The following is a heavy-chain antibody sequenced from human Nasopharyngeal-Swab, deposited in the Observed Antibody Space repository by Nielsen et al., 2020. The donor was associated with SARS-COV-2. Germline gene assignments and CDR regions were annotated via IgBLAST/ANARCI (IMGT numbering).Heavy chain of an antibody. CDR3: ARTIAAGSYWYFDL. J-gene: IGHJ2*01. CDR1: GFTFSRFG. CDR2: ISTDGKRK. D-gene: IGHD6-13*01. Sequence: GESLKISCAASGFTFSRFGMQWVRQAPGKGLEWVALISTDGKRKYYADSVKGRFTVSRDNAKNSLYLQMNSLRAEDTAVYYCARTIAAGSYWYFDLWGRGTLVTVSS. V-gene: IGHV3-30*03.